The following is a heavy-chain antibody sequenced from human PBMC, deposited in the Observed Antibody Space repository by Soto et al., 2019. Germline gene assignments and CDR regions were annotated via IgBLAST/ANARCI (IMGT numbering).Heavy chain of an antibody. CDR1: GFTFSSYA. CDR2: ISGSGGST. D-gene: IGHD6-13*01. CDR3: AKDGVSYYYYGMDV. Sequence: GGSLRLSCAASGFTFSSYAMSWVRQAPGKGLEWASAISGSGGSTYYADSVKGRFTISRDNSKNTLYLQMNSLRAEDTVVYYCAKDGVSYYYYGMDVWGQGTTVTVSS. V-gene: IGHV3-23*01. J-gene: IGHJ6*02.